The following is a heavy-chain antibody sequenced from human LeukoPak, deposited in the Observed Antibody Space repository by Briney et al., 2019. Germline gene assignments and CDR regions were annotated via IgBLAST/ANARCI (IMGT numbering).Heavy chain of an antibody. Sequence: GGSLRLSCAASGFTFSDYYMSWIRQAPGKGLEWVSYISSSGSTIYYADSVKGRFTISRDNAKNSLYLQMNSLRAEDTAEYYCARVSYSNYFDYWGQGTLVTVSS. CDR3: ARVSYSNYFDY. D-gene: IGHD4-11*01. CDR1: GFTFSDYY. V-gene: IGHV3-11*01. CDR2: ISSSGSTI. J-gene: IGHJ4*02.